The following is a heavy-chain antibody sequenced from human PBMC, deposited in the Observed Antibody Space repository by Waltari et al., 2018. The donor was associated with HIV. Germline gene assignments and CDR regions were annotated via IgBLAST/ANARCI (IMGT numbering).Heavy chain of an antibody. D-gene: IGHD3-22*01. Sequence: DVQLEESGGGLVQPGGSLRLSCAASGFTFNTFGFNWVRQAPGKGLEWVSYISTSSRPRYSADSVKGRFTISRDDAKNSLYLEMNSLRADDTAVYYCARESYYYDSSGYPLAYWGQGILVTVSS. J-gene: IGHJ4*02. CDR2: ISTSSRPR. V-gene: IGHV3-48*04. CDR1: GFTFNTFG. CDR3: ARESYYYDSSGYPLAY.